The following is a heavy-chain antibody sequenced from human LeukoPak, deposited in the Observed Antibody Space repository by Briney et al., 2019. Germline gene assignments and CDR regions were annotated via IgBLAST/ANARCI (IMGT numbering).Heavy chain of an antibody. V-gene: IGHV1-24*01. CDR2: FDPEDGET. Sequence: ASVKVSCKVSGYTLTELSMHWVRQAPGKGLEWMGGFDPEDGETIYAQKFQGRVTMTEDTSTDTAYVELSSLRSEDTAVYYCATSYCTNGVCRYFDYWGQGTLVTVSS. CDR3: ATSYCTNGVCRYFDY. CDR1: GYTLTELS. J-gene: IGHJ4*02. D-gene: IGHD2-8*01.